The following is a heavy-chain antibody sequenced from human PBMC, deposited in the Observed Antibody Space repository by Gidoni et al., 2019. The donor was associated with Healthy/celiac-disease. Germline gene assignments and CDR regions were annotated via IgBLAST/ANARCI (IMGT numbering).Heavy chain of an antibody. Sequence: QVQLQESGPGLVKPSGTLSLTCAVSGGSISSSNWWSWVRQPPGKGLEWIGEIYHSGSTNYNPSLKSRVTISVDKSKNQFSLKLSSVTAADTAVYYCASGVVNQYYYYYYGMDVWGQGTTVTVSS. D-gene: IGHD2-15*01. CDR3: ASGVVNQYYYYYYGMDV. J-gene: IGHJ6*02. CDR1: GGSISSSNW. CDR2: IYHSGST. V-gene: IGHV4-4*02.